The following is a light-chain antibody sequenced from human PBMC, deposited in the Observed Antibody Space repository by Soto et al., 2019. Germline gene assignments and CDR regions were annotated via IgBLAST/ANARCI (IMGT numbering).Light chain of an antibody. Sequence: DIQMTQSPSSVSASVGDRLTITCRASRDISNSLAWYQQTPGKAPKLLLRGASSLHRGVPSRFSGGGAGTEFTLTISSLQSEDFAVYYCQQCQNLWTFGQGAKVDIK. J-gene: IGKJ1*01. CDR1: RDISNS. V-gene: IGKV1-12*01. CDR2: GAS. CDR3: QQCQNLWT.